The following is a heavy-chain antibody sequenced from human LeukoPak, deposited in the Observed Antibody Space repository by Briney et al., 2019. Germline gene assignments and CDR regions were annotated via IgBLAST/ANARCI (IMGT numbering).Heavy chain of an antibody. CDR1: GGTFSSYA. J-gene: IGHJ4*02. CDR2: IIPIFGTA. Sequence: SVKVSCKASGGTFSSYAISWVRQAPGQGLEWMGRIIPIFGTANYAQKFQGRVTITTDESTSTAYMELSSLRSEDTAVYYCARGDWNYREGSRTIDYWGQGTLVTVSS. V-gene: IGHV1-69*05. CDR3: ARGDWNYREGSRTIDY. D-gene: IGHD1-7*01.